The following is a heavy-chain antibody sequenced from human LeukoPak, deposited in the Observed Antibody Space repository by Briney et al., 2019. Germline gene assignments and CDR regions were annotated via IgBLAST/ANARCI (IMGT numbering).Heavy chain of an antibody. Sequence: MTSQTLSLTCTVSGGSISSGSYYWSWIRQPAGKGLEWIGRIYTSGSTNYNPSLKSRVTISVDTSKNQFSLKLSSVTAADTAVYYCARDGWLIDGHGFDVWGKGTTVTVSS. CDR1: GGSISSGSYY. D-gene: IGHD3-22*01. J-gene: IGHJ6*04. CDR2: IYTSGST. CDR3: ARDGWLIDGHGFDV. V-gene: IGHV4-61*02.